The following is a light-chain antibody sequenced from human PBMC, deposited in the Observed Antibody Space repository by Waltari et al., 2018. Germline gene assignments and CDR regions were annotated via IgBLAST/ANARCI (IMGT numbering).Light chain of an antibody. Sequence: IQMTQSPSSLSASVGDRVTITCRPSQSIDKFLTWYQKKPGKAPDLLIYAASTLQTGVPSRFSGSGSGTDFTLTITSLHPEDFATYYCQPTYTSLAWTFGQGTKVEIK. J-gene: IGKJ1*01. CDR2: AAS. CDR3: QPTYTSLAWT. V-gene: IGKV1-39*01. CDR1: QSIDKF.